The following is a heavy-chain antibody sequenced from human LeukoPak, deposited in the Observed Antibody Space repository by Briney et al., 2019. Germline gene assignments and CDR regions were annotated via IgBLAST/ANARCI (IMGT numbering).Heavy chain of an antibody. V-gene: IGHV3-74*01. D-gene: IGHD2-8*02. CDR2: INSDGSST. CDR1: GFTFSSYW. Sequence: GGSLRLSCAASGFTFSSYWMHWVRQTPGKGLVWVSRINSDGSSTNYADSVKGRFTISRDNAKNTLYLQMNSLRADDTAVYYCARVSSTGWLPFDYWGQGTLVTVSS. J-gene: IGHJ4*02. CDR3: ARVSSTGWLPFDY.